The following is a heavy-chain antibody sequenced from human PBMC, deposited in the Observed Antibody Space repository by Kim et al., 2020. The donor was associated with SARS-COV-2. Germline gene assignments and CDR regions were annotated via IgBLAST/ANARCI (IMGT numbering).Heavy chain of an antibody. Sequence: GGSLRLSCAASGFTVSSNYMSWVRQAPGKGLEWVSVIYSGGSTYYADSVKGRFTISRHNSKNTLYLQMNSLRAEDTAVYYCAREAGELWDGPSFDYWGQGTLVTDSS. V-gene: IGHV3-53*04. CDR1: GFTVSSNY. CDR3: AREAGELWDGPSFDY. CDR2: IYSGGST. D-gene: IGHD3-16*01. J-gene: IGHJ4*02.